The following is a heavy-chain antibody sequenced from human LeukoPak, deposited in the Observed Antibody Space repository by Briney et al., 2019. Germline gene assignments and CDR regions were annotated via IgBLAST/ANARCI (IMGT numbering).Heavy chain of an antibody. CDR2: ISDSGDDT. D-gene: IGHD3-22*01. CDR1: GFTFGSYA. Sequence: GGSLRLSCAASGFTFGSYAMNWVRQAPGKGLEWVSAISDSGDDTYYADSVKGRFTISRDNSKNTLYVQVNSLGTEDTAAYYCAKGSYYDSSGSFYFDYWGQGTLVTVSS. CDR3: AKGSYYDSSGSFYFDY. V-gene: IGHV3-23*01. J-gene: IGHJ4*02.